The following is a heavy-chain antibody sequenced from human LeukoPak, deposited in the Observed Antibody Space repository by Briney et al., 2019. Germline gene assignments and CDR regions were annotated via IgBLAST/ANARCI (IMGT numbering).Heavy chain of an antibody. CDR1: GFTVSSNY. Sequence: GGSLRLSCAASGFTVSSNYMSWVRQAPGKGLEWVSVIYSGGTTYYADSVKGRFTISRDNSKNTLYLQMNSLRAEDTAVYYCAREKDTVFDYWGQGTLVTVSS. CDR3: AREKDTVFDY. D-gene: IGHD4-17*01. CDR2: IYSGGTT. J-gene: IGHJ4*02. V-gene: IGHV3-66*02.